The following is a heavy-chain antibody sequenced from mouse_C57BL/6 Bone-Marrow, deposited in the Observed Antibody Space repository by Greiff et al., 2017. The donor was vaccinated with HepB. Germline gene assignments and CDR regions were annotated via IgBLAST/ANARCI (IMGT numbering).Heavy chain of an antibody. CDR2: IDPENGDT. J-gene: IGHJ4*01. D-gene: IGHD1-1*01. Sequence: EVQLQQSGAELVRPGASVKLSCTASGFNIKDDYMHWVKQRPEQGLVWIGWIDPENGDTEYASKFQGKATITADTSSNTAYLQLSSLTSEDTAGYYCTTHFITTVVATYYYAMDYWGQGTSVTVSS. V-gene: IGHV14-4*01. CDR1: GFNIKDDY. CDR3: TTHFITTVVATYYYAMDY.